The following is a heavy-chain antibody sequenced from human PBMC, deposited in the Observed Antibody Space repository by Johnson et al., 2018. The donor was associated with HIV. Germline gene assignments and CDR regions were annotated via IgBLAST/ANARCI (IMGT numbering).Heavy chain of an antibody. J-gene: IGHJ3*02. V-gene: IGHV3-30-3*01. D-gene: IGHD5-24*01. CDR3: ARDQYDRGDGALDI. Sequence: QVQLVESGGGVVQPGRSLRLSCAASGFTFSNYAMHWVRQAPGKGLEWVAVISYDGTNRYYVDSVKGRFTISRDNSKNTMYLQMNSLRTEDAAVYYCARDQYDRGDGALDIWGKWTMVTVSS. CDR2: ISYDGTNR. CDR1: GFTFSNYA.